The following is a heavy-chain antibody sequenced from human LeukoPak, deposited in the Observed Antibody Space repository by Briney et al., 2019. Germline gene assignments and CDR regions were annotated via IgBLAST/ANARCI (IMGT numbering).Heavy chain of an antibody. CDR1: GFTFSSYS. V-gene: IGHV3-21*01. CDR3: ARSAVADPYYYYGMDV. CDR2: ISSSSSYI. Sequence: GGSLRLSCAASGFTFSSYSMNWVRQAPGEGLEWVSSISSSSSYIYYADSVKGRLTISRDNAKNSLYLQMNSLRAEDTAVYYCARSAVADPYYYYGMDVWGQGTTVTVSS. J-gene: IGHJ6*02. D-gene: IGHD6-19*01.